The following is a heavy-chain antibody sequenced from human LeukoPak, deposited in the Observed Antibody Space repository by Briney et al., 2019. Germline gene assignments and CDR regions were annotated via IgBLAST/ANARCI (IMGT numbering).Heavy chain of an antibody. CDR2: IYYSGNT. D-gene: IGHD3-22*01. CDR3: ARAGQYYYDSAGYFPDY. Sequence: SQTLSLTCTVSGGSISSGGYYWSWIRQPPGKGLEWIGSIYYSGNTYYNPSLKGRVTISVDTSNNQFSLKLNSVTAADTAVYYCARAGQYYYDSAGYFPDYWGQGTLVTVSS. CDR1: GGSISSGGYY. J-gene: IGHJ4*02. V-gene: IGHV4-30-4*01.